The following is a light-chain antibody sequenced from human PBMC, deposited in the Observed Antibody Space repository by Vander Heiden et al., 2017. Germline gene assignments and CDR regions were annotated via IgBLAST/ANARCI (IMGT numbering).Light chain of an antibody. CDR3: QQANSFPNT. V-gene: IGKV1-12*01. J-gene: IGKJ4*01. CDR1: QGISSW. Sequence: DIQMTQSPSSVSASVGDRVTITCRASQGISSWLAWYQQKPGKVPKLLIYATSSFQSGVPSRSSGRGPVTDFTLTISSLQPEDFATYYCQQANSFPNTFGGGTKVEIK. CDR2: ATS.